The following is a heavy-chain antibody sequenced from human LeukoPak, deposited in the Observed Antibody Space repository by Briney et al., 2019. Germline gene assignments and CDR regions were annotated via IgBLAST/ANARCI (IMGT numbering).Heavy chain of an antibody. Sequence: ASVKVSCKASGYTFTGYYMHWVRQAPGQGLEWMGRINPNSGGTNYAQKFQGRVTMTRDTSISTAYMELSRLRSDDTAVYYCARGPASIAARRLRYYGMDVWGQGTTVTVSS. V-gene: IGHV1-2*06. CDR3: ARGPASIAARRLRYYGMDV. D-gene: IGHD6-6*01. CDR2: INPNSGGT. CDR1: GYTFTGYY. J-gene: IGHJ6*02.